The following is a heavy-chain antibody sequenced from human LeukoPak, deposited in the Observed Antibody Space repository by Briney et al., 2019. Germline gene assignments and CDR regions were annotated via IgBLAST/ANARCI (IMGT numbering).Heavy chain of an antibody. J-gene: IGHJ6*02. D-gene: IGHD2-21*01. V-gene: IGHV3-21*01. CDR2: ISSSSSYI. CDR3: ARPGGGIVSITGMDV. CDR1: GFTFSLFA. Sequence: KTGGSLRLSCEASGFTFSLFAMNWVRQAPGKGLEWVSSISSSSSYIYYADSVKGRFTISRDNAKNSLYLQMNSLRAEDTAVYYCARPGGGIVSITGMDVWGQGTTVTVSS.